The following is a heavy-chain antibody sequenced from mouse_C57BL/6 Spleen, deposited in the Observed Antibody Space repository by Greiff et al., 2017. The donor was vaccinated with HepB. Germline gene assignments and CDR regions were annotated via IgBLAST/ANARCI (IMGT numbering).Heavy chain of an antibody. V-gene: IGHV1-81*01. CDR3: ARSAYYSNYGGFAWFAY. D-gene: IGHD2-5*01. Sequence: QVQLQQSGAELARPGASVKLSCKASGYTFTSYGISWVKQRTGQGLEWIGEIYPRSGNTYYNEKFKGKATLTADKSSSTAYMELRSLTSEDSAVYFCARSAYYSNYGGFAWFAYWGQGTLVTVAA. CDR2: IYPRSGNT. CDR1: GYTFTSYG. J-gene: IGHJ3*01.